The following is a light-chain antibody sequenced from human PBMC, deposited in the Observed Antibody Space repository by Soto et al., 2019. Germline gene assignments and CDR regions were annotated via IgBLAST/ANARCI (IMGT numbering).Light chain of an antibody. CDR3: QQYGGSPRT. V-gene: IGKV3-20*01. CDR2: SAS. J-gene: IGKJ1*01. Sequence: EIVLTQSQGTLSLSPGERGTLSCRASQNLGTMYLAWFQQKSGQAPRLLIYSASRRATGIPDRFSGSGSGTDFTLTINRVEPEDFAVYFCQQYGGSPRTLGQGTKVDI. CDR1: QNLGTMY.